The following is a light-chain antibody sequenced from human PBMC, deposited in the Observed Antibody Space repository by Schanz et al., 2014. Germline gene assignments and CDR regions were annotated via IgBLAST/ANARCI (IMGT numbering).Light chain of an antibody. V-gene: IGKV3-11*01. Sequence: EIVLTQSPGTLSLSPGESGTISCRASQSVDISLAWYQHKPGQSPRVLIYDASKRATGIPARFSGSGSGTDFTLTISSLEPEDFAVYYCQHRFNWPWRFGQGTKLEIK. CDR3: QHRFNWPWR. J-gene: IGKJ1*01. CDR1: QSVDIS. CDR2: DAS.